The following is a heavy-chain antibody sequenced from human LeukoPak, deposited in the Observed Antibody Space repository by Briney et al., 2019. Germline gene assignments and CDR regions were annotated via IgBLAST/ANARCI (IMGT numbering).Heavy chain of an antibody. V-gene: IGHV3-23*01. CDR1: GFTFSSHA. J-gene: IGHJ4*02. CDR2: ISISGDTT. Sequence: GGSLRLSCGASGFTFSSHAMTWVRQAPGKGLEWVSAISISGDTTYYADAVKGRFTISRDNSKNTVYLQMNSLRAEDTAVYYCARGVVVAALPGYWGQGTLVTVSS. D-gene: IGHD2-21*02. CDR3: ARGVVVAALPGY.